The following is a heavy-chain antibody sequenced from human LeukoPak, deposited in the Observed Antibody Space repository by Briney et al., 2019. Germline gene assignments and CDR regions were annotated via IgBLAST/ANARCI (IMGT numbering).Heavy chain of an antibody. CDR2: ISSSSSYI. V-gene: IGHV3-21*01. Sequence: GGSLRLSCAASGFTFSSYSMNRVRQAPGKGLEWVSSISSSSSYIYYADSVKGRFTISRDNAKNSLYLQMNSLRAEDTAVYYCARENPAPNWFDPWGQGTLVTVSS. CDR3: ARENPAPNWFDP. J-gene: IGHJ5*02. CDR1: GFTFSSYS. D-gene: IGHD1-14*01.